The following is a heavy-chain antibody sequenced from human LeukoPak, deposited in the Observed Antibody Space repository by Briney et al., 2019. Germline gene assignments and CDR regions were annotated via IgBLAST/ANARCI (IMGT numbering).Heavy chain of an antibody. CDR3: AREQYDTVYLDY. Sequence: HSGRSLRLSCAASGFTFSRYAMHWVRQAPGKGLEWVAVISYDGSHKYYADSVKGRFTTSRDNSKNTLYLQMNSLRAEDTAVYYCAREQYDTVYLDYWGQGTLVTVSS. V-gene: IGHV3-30*04. D-gene: IGHD3-9*01. CDR2: ISYDGSHK. CDR1: GFTFSRYA. J-gene: IGHJ4*02.